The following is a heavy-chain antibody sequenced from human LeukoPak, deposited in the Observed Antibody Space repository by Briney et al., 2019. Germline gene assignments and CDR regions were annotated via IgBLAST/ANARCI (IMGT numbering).Heavy chain of an antibody. CDR3: ARLGVATPFDY. Sequence: SETLSLTCTDSGGSISSSSYYWGWIRQPPGKGLEWIGSIYYSGSTYFNPSLKSRVTISGDTSKNQFSLKLSSVTAADTAVYYCARLGVATPFDYWGQGTLVTVSS. CDR1: GGSISSSSYY. V-gene: IGHV4-39*01. CDR2: IYYSGST. J-gene: IGHJ4*02. D-gene: IGHD5-12*01.